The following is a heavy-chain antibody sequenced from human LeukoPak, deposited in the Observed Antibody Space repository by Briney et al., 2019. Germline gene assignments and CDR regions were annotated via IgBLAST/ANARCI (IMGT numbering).Heavy chain of an antibody. V-gene: IGHV3-21*01. J-gene: IGHJ3*02. CDR2: ISSSSSYL. CDR3: ARTYKGRDAFYI. Sequence: GGSLRLSCGTPGFTFSSYSMTSVRQAPGKGLEWVSSISSSSSYLSYADSVKGRFTISRDNAKNSLYLQMNSLRAEDTAVYYCARTYKGRDAFYIWGQGTMVTGS. D-gene: IGHD1-1*01. CDR1: GFTFSSYS.